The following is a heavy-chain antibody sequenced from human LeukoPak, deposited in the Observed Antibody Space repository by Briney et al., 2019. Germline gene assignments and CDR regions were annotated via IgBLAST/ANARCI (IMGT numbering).Heavy chain of an antibody. CDR2: MYYSGST. CDR3: ARHYYDNTGYYYLDY. Sequence: SETLSLTCNVSGGADTGSTYYWAWIRQPPGKGLEWIGSMYYSGSTFYTPSLKSRVTISVDTSKNHFSLKLTSVTAADTATYYCARHYYDNTGYYYLDYWGQGTLVTVSS. CDR1: GGADTGSTYY. D-gene: IGHD3-22*01. J-gene: IGHJ4*02. V-gene: IGHV4-39*02.